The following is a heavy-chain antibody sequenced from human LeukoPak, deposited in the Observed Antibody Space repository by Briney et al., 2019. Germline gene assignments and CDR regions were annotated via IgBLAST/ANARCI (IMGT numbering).Heavy chain of an antibody. D-gene: IGHD6-13*01. CDR1: GFSFGDYS. J-gene: IGHJ4*02. Sequence: GGSLRLSCTASGFSFGDYSMNWVRQAPGKGLEWVGFIRSEAYGGTAQYAASVKGRFTISRDDSKSIAYLQMNSLKTEDTAVYYCTSQLQLLTFFDYWGQGTLVTVSS. CDR3: TSQLQLLTFFDY. CDR2: IRSEAYGGTA. V-gene: IGHV3-49*04.